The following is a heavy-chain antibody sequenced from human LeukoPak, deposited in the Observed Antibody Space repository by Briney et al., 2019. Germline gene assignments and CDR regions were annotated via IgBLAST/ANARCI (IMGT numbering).Heavy chain of an antibody. CDR2: ISGSGSST. Sequence: PGGSLRLXCAASGFTFSSYAMSWVRQAPGKGLEWVSAISGSGSSTYFADSVKGRFTISRDNSKNTLYLQMNRLRVEDTAVYYCAKRGGLPPPDCYYYYMDVWGKGTTVTVSS. D-gene: IGHD2-21*02. J-gene: IGHJ6*03. CDR3: AKRGGLPPPDCYYYYMDV. V-gene: IGHV3-23*01. CDR1: GFTFSSYA.